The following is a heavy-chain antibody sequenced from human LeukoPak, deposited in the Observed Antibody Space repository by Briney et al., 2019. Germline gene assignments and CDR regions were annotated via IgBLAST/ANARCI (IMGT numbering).Heavy chain of an antibody. CDR3: AKDYYDSSDYAFDI. CDR1: GFTFDDYA. V-gene: IGHV3-9*01. D-gene: IGHD3-22*01. CDR2: ISWNSGSI. Sequence: PGGSLRLSCAASGFTFDDYAMHWVRQAPGKGLEWVSGISWNSGSIGYADSVKGRFTISRDNAKNSLYLQMNSLRAEDTALYYCAKDYYDSSDYAFDIWGQGTMVTVSS. J-gene: IGHJ3*02.